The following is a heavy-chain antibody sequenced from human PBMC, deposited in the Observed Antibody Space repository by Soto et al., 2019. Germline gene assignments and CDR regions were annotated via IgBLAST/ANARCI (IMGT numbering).Heavy chain of an antibody. CDR2: IEPSGGSK. D-gene: IGHD1-26*01. V-gene: IGHV1-46*01. CDR3: ARNSGSYYDDFDY. Sequence: ASVKVSCKASGYTFTSYYMHWVRQAPGQGLEWMGVIEPSGGSKSYTQKFQGRITMTRDTSTSTVYMELSSLRSEDTAVYYCARNSGSYYDDFDYWGQGTLVTVSS. J-gene: IGHJ4*02. CDR1: GYTFTSYY.